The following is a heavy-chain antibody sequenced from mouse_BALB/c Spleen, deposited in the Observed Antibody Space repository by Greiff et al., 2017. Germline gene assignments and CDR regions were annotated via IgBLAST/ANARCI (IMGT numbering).Heavy chain of an antibody. CDR1: GFTFSSYA. Sequence: EVMLVESGGGLVKPGGSLKLSCAASGFTFSSYAMSWVRQSPEKRLEWVAEISSGGSYTYYPDTVTGRFTISRDNAKNTLYLEMSSLRSEDTAMYYCASRWSTRAMDYWGQGTSVTVSS. CDR2: ISSGGSYT. CDR3: ASRWSTRAMDY. V-gene: IGHV5-9-4*01. J-gene: IGHJ4*01. D-gene: IGHD2-3*01.